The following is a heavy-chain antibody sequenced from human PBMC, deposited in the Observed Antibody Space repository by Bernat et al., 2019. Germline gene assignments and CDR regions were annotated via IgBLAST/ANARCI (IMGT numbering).Heavy chain of an antibody. D-gene: IGHD3-16*01. J-gene: IGHJ3*02. CDR1: GGSISSYY. Sequence: QVQLQESGPGLVKPSETLSLTCTVSGGSISSYYWSWIRQPAGKGLEWIGRIYTSGSTNYNPSLKSRVTMSVDTFKNPVFLKPSSVTAADTAVEYLAGGPDAFDIWGQGTMVTVSS. V-gene: IGHV4-4*07. CDR3: AGGPDAFDI. CDR2: IYTSGST.